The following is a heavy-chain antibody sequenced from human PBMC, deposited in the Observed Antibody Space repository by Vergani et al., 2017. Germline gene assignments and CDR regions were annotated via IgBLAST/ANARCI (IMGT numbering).Heavy chain of an antibody. D-gene: IGHD3-3*01. Sequence: QLQLQESGPGLVKPSETLSLTCTVSGGSISSSSYYWGWIRQPPGKGLEWIGSIYYSGSTYYNPSLKSRVTISVDTSKNQFSLKLSSVTAADTAVYYCARELARDCWSGYYVGNYYYYGMDVWGQGTTVTVSS. CDR3: ARELARDCWSGYYVGNYYYYGMDV. J-gene: IGHJ6*02. V-gene: IGHV4-39*02. CDR2: IYYSGST. CDR1: GGSISSSSYY.